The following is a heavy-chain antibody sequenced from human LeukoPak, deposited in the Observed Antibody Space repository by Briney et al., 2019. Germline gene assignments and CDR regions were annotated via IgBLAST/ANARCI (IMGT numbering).Heavy chain of an antibody. CDR1: EFRFGRDW. D-gene: IGHD2-2*01. Sequence: GGSLRLSCVASEFRFGRDWISWVRQAPGKGLEWVACIKQDGSEEYYVGSVRGRFTVSVDNSKNSLYPQMNSLRAEDTARYYCATLDSTKSVFWGRGTAVTVSS. CDR3: ATLDSTKSVF. V-gene: IGHV3-7*01. J-gene: IGHJ1*01. CDR2: IKQDGSEE.